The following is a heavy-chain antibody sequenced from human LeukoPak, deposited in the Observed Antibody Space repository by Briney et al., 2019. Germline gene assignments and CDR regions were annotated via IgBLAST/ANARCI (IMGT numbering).Heavy chain of an antibody. CDR2: INPSGGST. J-gene: IGHJ6*03. D-gene: IGHD3-22*01. Sequence: ASVKVSCKASGYTFTSYYMHWVRQAPGQGLEWMGIINPSGGSTSYAQKFQGRVTMTRDTSTSTVYMELSSLRSEDTAVYYCQLSGYYYDSSGVSYIDVWGKGTTVTFSS. V-gene: IGHV1-46*01. CDR1: GYTFTSYY. CDR3: QLSGYYYDSSGVSYIDV.